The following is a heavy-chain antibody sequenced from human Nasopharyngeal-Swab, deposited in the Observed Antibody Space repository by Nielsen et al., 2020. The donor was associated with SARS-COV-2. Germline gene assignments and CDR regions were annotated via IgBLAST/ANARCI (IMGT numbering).Heavy chain of an antibody. CDR3: ARDLRHYDFWSGYYTGIYFQH. V-gene: IGHV3-7*03. Sequence: WIRQPPGKGPEWVANIKQDGSEKYYVDSVKGRFTISRDNAKNSLYLQMNSLRAEDTAVYYCARDLRHYDFWSGYYTGIYFQHWGQGTLVTVSS. J-gene: IGHJ1*01. CDR2: IKQDGSEK. D-gene: IGHD3-3*01.